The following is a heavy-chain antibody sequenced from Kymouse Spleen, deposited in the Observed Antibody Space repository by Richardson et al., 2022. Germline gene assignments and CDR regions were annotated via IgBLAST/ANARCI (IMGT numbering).Heavy chain of an antibody. V-gene: IGHV4-34*01. Sequence: QVQLQQWGAGLLKPSETLSLTCAVYGGSFSGYYWSWIRQPPGKGLEWIGEINHSGSTNYNPSLKSRVTISVDTSKNQFSLKLSSVTAADTAVYYCARGYYGSGSYFYWGQGTLVTVSS. CDR1: GGSFSGYY. J-gene: IGHJ4*02. CDR3: ARGYYGSGSYFY. D-gene: IGHD3-10*01. CDR2: INHSGST.